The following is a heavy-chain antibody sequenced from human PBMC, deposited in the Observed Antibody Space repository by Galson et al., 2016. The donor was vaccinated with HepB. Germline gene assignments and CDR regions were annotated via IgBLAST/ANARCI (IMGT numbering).Heavy chain of an antibody. V-gene: IGHV2-5*02. D-gene: IGHD3-22*01. CDR3: VHVYYDGSGYWGTPEYFDY. CDR2: MYWDDDK. J-gene: IGHJ4*02. Sequence: PALVKPTQTLTLTCTFSGFSLSFNEVGVGWIRQPPGKALEWLALMYWDDDKRYRPSLQSRLTITKDTSKNQVVLTMTDMDPVDTATYYCVHVYYDGSGYWGTPEYFDYWGQGTLVTVSS. CDR1: GFSLSFNEVG.